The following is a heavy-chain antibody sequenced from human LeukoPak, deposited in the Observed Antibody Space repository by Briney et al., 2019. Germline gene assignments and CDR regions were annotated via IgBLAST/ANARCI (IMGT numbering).Heavy chain of an antibody. Sequence: SQTLSLTCAVSGGSISSGGYSWSWIRQPPGKGLEWIGYIYHSGSTYYNPSLKSRVTISVDRSKNQFSLKLSSVTAADTAVYYCARGGGSAAGLDYWGQGTLVTVSS. CDR3: ARGGGSAAGLDY. CDR2: IYHSGST. D-gene: IGHD6-13*01. CDR1: GGSISSGGYS. V-gene: IGHV4-30-2*01. J-gene: IGHJ4*02.